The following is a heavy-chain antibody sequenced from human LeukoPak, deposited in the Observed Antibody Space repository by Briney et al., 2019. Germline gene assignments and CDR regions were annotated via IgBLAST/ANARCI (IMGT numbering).Heavy chain of an antibody. V-gene: IGHV3-66*01. D-gene: IGHD1-14*01. Sequence: PGGSLRLSCAASGFTVSSNYMSWVRQAPGKGLEWVSVIYSGGSTYYADSVKGRFTISRDNSKNTLYLQMNSLRAEDTAVYYCARDILNQEAEHDLYSYYYGMDVWGQGTTVTVSS. J-gene: IGHJ6*02. CDR3: ARDILNQEAEHDLYSYYYGMDV. CDR2: IYSGGST. CDR1: GFTVSSNY.